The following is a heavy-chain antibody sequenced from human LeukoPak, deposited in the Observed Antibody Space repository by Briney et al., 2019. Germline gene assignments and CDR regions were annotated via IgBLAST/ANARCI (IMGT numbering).Heavy chain of an antibody. D-gene: IGHD6-19*01. Sequence: SETLSLTCIVSDGSITSNSYFWGWIRQPPGKGLEWIGSIYYSGSTYYNPSLKSRVTISVDTSKNQFSLKLSSVTAADTAVYYCARDPSDSSSGWSDGPFSWGQGTLVTVSS. CDR3: ARDPSDSSSGWSDGPFS. V-gene: IGHV4-39*07. CDR2: IYYSGST. J-gene: IGHJ5*02. CDR1: DGSITSNSYF.